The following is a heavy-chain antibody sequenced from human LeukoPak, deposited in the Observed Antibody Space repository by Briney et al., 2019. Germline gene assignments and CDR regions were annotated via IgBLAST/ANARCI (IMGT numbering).Heavy chain of an antibody. V-gene: IGHV4-61*01. J-gene: IGHJ4*02. Sequence: PSETLSLTCTISGGSVSSGSYYWSWIRQPPGKGLEWIGYTYYSGSTNYNPSLKSRVTISVDTSKNQFSLKLSSVTAADTAVYYCARELNDYGDYLFDYWGQGTLVTVSS. CDR3: ARELNDYGDYLFDY. D-gene: IGHD4-17*01. CDR2: TYYSGST. CDR1: GGSVSSGSYY.